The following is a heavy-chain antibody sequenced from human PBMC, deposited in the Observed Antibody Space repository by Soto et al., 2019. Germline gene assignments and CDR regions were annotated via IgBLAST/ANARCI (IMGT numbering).Heavy chain of an antibody. CDR3: ARERGIAVAGPEYYYYGMDV. J-gene: IGHJ6*02. D-gene: IGHD6-19*01. V-gene: IGHV3-23*01. CDR2: ISGSGGST. Sequence: GGSLRLSCAASGFTFSSYAMSWVRQAPGKGLEWVSAISGSGGSTYYADSVKGRFTISRDNSKNTLYLQMNSLRAEDTAVYYCARERGIAVAGPEYYYYGMDVWGQGTTVTVSS. CDR1: GFTFSSYA.